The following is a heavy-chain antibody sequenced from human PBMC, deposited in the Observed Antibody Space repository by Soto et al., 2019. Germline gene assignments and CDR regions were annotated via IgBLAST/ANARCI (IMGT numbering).Heavy chain of an antibody. J-gene: IGHJ4*02. D-gene: IGHD6-19*01. Sequence: QVQLVQSGAEVKKPGASVKVSCKASGYTFTGYAMHWVRQAPGQRLEWMGWINAGNGNTKYSQKFQGRVTITRDTTASTAYMKLSSLRYEDTAVYYCARAVAVPADFDYWAQGTLVTVSS. CDR2: INAGNGNT. CDR1: GYTFTGYA. CDR3: ARAVAVPADFDY. V-gene: IGHV1-3*01.